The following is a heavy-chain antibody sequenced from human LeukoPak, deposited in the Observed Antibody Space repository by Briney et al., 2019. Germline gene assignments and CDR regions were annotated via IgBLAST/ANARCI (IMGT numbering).Heavy chain of an antibody. CDR3: ARDLGEAVAGIYYFDY. D-gene: IGHD6-19*01. V-gene: IGHV1-2*04. CDR2: INPNSGDT. CDR1: GYTFTGYY. Sequence: GASVKVSCKASGYTFTGYYMHWVRQAPGQGLEWMGWINPNSGDTNYAQKFQGWVTMTRDTSISTAYMELSRLRSDDTAVYYCARDLGEAVAGIYYFDYWGQGTLVTVSS. J-gene: IGHJ4*02.